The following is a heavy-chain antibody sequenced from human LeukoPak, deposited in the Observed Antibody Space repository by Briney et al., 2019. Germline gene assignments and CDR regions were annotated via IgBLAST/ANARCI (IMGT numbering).Heavy chain of an antibody. Sequence: SVKVSCKASGGTFSSYAISWVRQAPGQGLEWMGRIIPILGIANYAQKFQGRVTITADKSTSTAYMELSSLRSEDTAVYYCARCSSGYYYQDYWGQGTLVTVSS. V-gene: IGHV1-69*04. CDR3: ARCSSGYYYQDY. J-gene: IGHJ4*02. D-gene: IGHD3-22*01. CDR2: IIPILGIA. CDR1: GGTFSSYA.